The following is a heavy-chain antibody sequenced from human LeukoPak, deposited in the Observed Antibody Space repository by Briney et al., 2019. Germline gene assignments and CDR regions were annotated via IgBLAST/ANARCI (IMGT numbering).Heavy chain of an antibody. CDR2: ISSSSLYT. CDR1: GFTFSDYY. D-gene: IGHD3-9*01. V-gene: IGHV3-11*06. J-gene: IGHJ4*02. Sequence: GGSLRLSCAVSGFTFSDYYMSWIRQAPGKGLEWISYISSSSLYTNYADSVKGRFTISRDNAKNSLFLQMNSLRAEDTAVYYCARGGILTGPNDFWGQGTLVTVSS. CDR3: ARGGILTGPNDF.